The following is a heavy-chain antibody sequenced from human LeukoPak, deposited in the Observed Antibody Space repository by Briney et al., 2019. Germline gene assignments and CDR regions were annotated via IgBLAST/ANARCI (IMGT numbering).Heavy chain of an antibody. J-gene: IGHJ4*02. V-gene: IGHV6-1*01. Sequence: SQTLSLTCAISGDIVSSNSAAWNWIRQSPSRGLEWLGRTYYRSNWYNDYAVSVKSRITINPDTSKNQFSLQLNSVTPEDTAVYYCARGEWEALAFDYWGQGTLVTVSS. D-gene: IGHD1-26*01. CDR2: TYYRSNWYN. CDR1: GDIVSSNSAA. CDR3: ARGEWEALAFDY.